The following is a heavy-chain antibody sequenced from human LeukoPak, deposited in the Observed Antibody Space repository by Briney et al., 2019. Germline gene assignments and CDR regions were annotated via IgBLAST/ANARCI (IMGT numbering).Heavy chain of an antibody. CDR2: ISVNNGNT. CDR1: GYTFTSSG. CDR3: ARYKGGSNNLDY. J-gene: IGHJ4*02. Sequence: GASVKVSCKASGYTFTSSGISWVRQAPGQGLEWMGWISVNNGNTNYAQKLQDRVTMTADTSTSTAYMELSSLRSDDTAIYYCARYKGGSNNLDYWGQGTLVTVSS. D-gene: IGHD1-26*01. V-gene: IGHV1-18*01.